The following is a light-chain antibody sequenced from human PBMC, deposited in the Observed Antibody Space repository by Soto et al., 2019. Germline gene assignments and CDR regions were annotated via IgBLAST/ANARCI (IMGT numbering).Light chain of an antibody. J-gene: IGLJ2*01. CDR2: ANT. V-gene: IGLV1-40*01. CDR3: QSYDSSLSGSVV. CDR1: TSNIGAGYD. Sequence: QSVLTQPPSVSGAPGQRVTISCTGSTSNIGAGYDVHWYQQLPGTAPKLLIYANTDRPSGVPDRFSGSKSGTSASLAITGLQVEDEADYYCQSYDSSLSGSVVFGGGTKVTVL.